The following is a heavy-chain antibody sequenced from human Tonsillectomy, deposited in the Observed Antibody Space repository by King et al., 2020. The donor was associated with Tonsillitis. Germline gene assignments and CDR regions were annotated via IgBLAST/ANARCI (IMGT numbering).Heavy chain of an antibody. CDR3: ARFGREDY. J-gene: IGHJ4*02. Sequence: VQLVESGGGLVQPGGSLRLSCVASGFTFSSYEMNWVRPAPGRGLEWVSYISVGGSAIYYADSVKGRFTISRDNAKNSLYLQLNSLRAEDTAAYYCARFGREDYWGQGTLVTVSS. V-gene: IGHV3-48*03. CDR2: ISVGGSAI. CDR1: GFTFSSYE. D-gene: IGHD3-16*01.